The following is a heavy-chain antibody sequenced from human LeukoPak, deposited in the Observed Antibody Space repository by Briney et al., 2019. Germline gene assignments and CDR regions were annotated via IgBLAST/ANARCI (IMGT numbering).Heavy chain of an antibody. CDR3: ARLTNRYFDL. CDR1: GFTFSVYW. J-gene: IGHJ2*01. D-gene: IGHD4/OR15-4a*01. V-gene: IGHV3-7*01. Sequence: GGSLTLSCAASGFTFSVYWMSWVRQAPGKGLEWVANIKQDGSETHYVASVKGRFTISRDNAKSSLYLQMSSLRGDDTAVYYCARLTNRYFDLWGRGTLVGASS. CDR2: IKQDGSET.